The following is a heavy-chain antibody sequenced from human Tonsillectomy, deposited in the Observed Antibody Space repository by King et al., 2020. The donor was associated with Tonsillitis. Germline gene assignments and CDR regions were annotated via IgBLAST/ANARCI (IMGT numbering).Heavy chain of an antibody. V-gene: IGHV1-2*02. CDR1: GYTFTVYY. CDR2: INPNSGGT. CDR3: ARGYSSGWSAEFFQH. D-gene: IGHD6-19*01. Sequence: VQLVESGAEVKKPGASVKVSCKASGYTFTVYYMHWVRQAPAQGLEWMGWINPNSGGTKYAQKFLGRVTMTWDTSISTAYMEVSSLRSDDTAVYYCARGYSSGWSAEFFQHWGQGTLVTVFS. J-gene: IGHJ1*01.